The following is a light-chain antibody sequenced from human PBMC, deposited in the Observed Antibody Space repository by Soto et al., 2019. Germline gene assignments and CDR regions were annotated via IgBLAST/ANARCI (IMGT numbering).Light chain of an antibody. CDR3: ATWDDSLKGV. V-gene: IGLV1-44*01. J-gene: IGLJ3*02. Sequence: QSVLTQPPSASGTPGQRVTISCSGSRSNIGGNSVSWYQQLPGTAPKLLIYSNDQRPSGVPDRFSGSKSGTSASLAISGLQSEDEADYYCATWDDSLKGVFGGGTKLTVL. CDR2: SND. CDR1: RSNIGGNS.